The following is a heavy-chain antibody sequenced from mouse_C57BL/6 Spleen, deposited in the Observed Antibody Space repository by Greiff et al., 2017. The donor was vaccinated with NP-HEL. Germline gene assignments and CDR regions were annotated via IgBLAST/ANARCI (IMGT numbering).Heavy chain of an antibody. V-gene: IGHV1-4*01. CDR1: GYTFTSYT. Sequence: VKLQESGAELARPGASVKMSCKASGYTFTSYTMHWVKQRPGQGLEWIGYINPSSGYTKYNQKFKDKATLTADKSSSTAYMQLSSLTSEDSAVYYCARSDYGSRWYFDVWGTGTTVTVSS. CDR2: INPSSGYT. D-gene: IGHD1-1*01. CDR3: ARSDYGSRWYFDV. J-gene: IGHJ1*03.